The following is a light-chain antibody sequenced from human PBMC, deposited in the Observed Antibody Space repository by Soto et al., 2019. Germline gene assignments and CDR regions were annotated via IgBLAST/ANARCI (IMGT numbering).Light chain of an antibody. CDR1: QSVSIS. CDR3: QQRSNWPPEIT. V-gene: IGKV3-11*01. J-gene: IGKJ5*01. CDR2: DAS. Sequence: EIVLTQSPDTLSLSPGERATLSCRASQSVSISLAWYQQKPGQAPRLLIYDASNRATGVPARFSGSGSGTDFTLTVSSLEPEDFALYYCQQRSNWPPEITFGQGTRLEIK.